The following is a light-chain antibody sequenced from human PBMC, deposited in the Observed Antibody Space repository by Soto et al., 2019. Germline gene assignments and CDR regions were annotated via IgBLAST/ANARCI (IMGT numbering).Light chain of an antibody. CDR3: CSYVGSYSYV. CDR1: SSDVGGYNS. J-gene: IGLJ1*01. V-gene: IGLV2-11*01. CDR2: DVI. Sequence: LTQPRSVSGSPGQSVTVSCIGTSSDVGGYNSVSWYQEHPGKAPKLMIYDVIKRPSGVPDRFSGSKSGNTASLTISGLLAEDEADYYCCSYVGSYSYVFGTGTKVTVL.